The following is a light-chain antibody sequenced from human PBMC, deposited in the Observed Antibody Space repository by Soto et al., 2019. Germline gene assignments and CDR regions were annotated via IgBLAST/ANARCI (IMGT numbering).Light chain of an antibody. J-gene: IGKJ5*01. Sequence: EIVLTQPPGTLSLSPGERATLSCRASQSVTSSYLAWYQQKPGQAPSLLIYGASRRATGIPDRFSGSGSGTDFTLTISRLEPEDFAVYYCQQYGSSRTFGQGTRLEIK. CDR2: GAS. V-gene: IGKV3-20*01. CDR3: QQYGSSRT. CDR1: QSVTSSY.